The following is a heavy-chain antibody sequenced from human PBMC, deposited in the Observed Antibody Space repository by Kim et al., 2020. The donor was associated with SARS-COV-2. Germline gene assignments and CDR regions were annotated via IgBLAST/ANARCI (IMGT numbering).Heavy chain of an antibody. CDR3: AKGPSSASQFDY. Sequence: YYADSAKARFTITRDNSQNTLYLQMNSLRAKDTAVYYCAKGPSSASQFDYWGQRTLVTVSS. V-gene: IGHV3-23*01. J-gene: IGHJ4*02.